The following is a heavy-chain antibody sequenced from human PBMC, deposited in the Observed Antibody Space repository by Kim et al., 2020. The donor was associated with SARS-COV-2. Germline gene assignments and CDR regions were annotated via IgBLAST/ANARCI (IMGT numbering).Heavy chain of an antibody. Sequence: YNPSLKSRVTISVDTSKNQFSLKLSSVTAADTAVYFCARVGGVAAAGPDYWGQGTLVTVSS. V-gene: IGHV4-39*07. CDR3: ARVGGVAAAGPDY. D-gene: IGHD6-13*01. J-gene: IGHJ4*02.